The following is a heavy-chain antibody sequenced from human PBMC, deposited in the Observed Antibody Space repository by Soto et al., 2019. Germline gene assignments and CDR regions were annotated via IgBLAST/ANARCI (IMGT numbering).Heavy chain of an antibody. V-gene: IGHV3-33*01. CDR1: GFTFSSYG. CDR3: AREAITTTANGNWFDP. CDR2: IWYDGSNK. Sequence: GGSLRLSCAASGFTFSSYGMHWVRQAPGKGLEWVAVIWYDGSNKYYADSVKGRFTISRDNSKNTLYLQMNSLRVEDTAVYYCAREAITTTANGNWFDPWGQGTLVTVSS. J-gene: IGHJ5*02. D-gene: IGHD1-20*01.